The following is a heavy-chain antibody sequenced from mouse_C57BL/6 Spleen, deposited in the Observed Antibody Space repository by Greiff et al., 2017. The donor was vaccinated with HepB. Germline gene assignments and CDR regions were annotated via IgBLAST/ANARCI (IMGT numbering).Heavy chain of an antibody. D-gene: IGHD1-1*01. CDR1: GFNFKDYY. V-gene: IGHV14-2*01. Sequence: VQLQQSGAELVKPGASVKLSCTASGFNFKDYYMHWVKQRTEQGLEWIGKIDPEDGDTKYAPKFQGKATITADTSSNTAYLQLSSLTSEDTAVYDCARHNYYDSGYDYWGQGTTVTVSS. CDR3: ARHNYYDSGYDY. CDR2: IDPEDGDT. J-gene: IGHJ2*01.